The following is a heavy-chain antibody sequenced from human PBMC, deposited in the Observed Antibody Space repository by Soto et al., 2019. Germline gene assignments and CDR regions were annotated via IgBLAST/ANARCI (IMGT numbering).Heavy chain of an antibody. D-gene: IGHD3-10*01. CDR3: GRVFGQFYYREGSGTFLH. Sequence: PGGSLRLSCAASGFTFTSYGMHWVRQAPGKGLEWVAVISYDGNNKYYADSVKGRFTISRDDSKSTLYLQMNSLRVDDTAVYYCGRVFGQFYYREGSGTFLHWGLGTLVTVSS. V-gene: IGHV3-33*05. CDR1: GFTFTSYG. CDR2: ISYDGNNK. J-gene: IGHJ4*02.